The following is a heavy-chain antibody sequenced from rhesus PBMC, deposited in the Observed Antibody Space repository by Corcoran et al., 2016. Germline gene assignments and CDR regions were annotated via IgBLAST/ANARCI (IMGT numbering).Heavy chain of an antibody. J-gene: IGHJ5-1*01. CDR3: VQDGGV. V-gene: IGHV3-28*02. CDR1: GFTFSNYR. Sequence: EVQLVESGGGLAKPGGSLRLSCAAYGFTFSNYRVDGVRQAPGKGLEWISSINSGGSNTYYADSVKGRFTISREDAKNTVNLQMDSLRPEDTAVYYCVQDGGVWGPGVLVTVSS. CDR2: INSGGSNT.